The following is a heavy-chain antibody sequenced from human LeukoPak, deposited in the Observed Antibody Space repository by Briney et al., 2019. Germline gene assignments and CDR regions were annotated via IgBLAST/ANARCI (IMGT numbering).Heavy chain of an antibody. D-gene: IGHD6-19*01. CDR3: ASLGYQWLVPDFDY. J-gene: IGHJ4*02. CDR2: INHSGST. V-gene: IGHV4-34*01. Sequence: SETLSLTCAVYGGSFSGYYWSWIRQPPGKGLEWIGEINHSGSTNYNPSLKSRVTISVDTSKNQFSLKLSSVTAADTAVYYCASLGYQWLVPDFDYWGQGTLVTVSS. CDR1: GGSFSGYY.